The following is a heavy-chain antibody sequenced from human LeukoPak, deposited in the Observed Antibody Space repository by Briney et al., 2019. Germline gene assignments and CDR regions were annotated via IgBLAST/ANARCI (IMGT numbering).Heavy chain of an antibody. D-gene: IGHD3-22*01. CDR2: IYYSGST. J-gene: IGHJ4*02. V-gene: IGHV4-31*03. CDR1: TVSFSGGAYY. CDR3: ARRSSGYYVFDF. Sequence: SETLSLTCTVSTVSFSGGAYYWSWIRQYPGKGLEWIGYIYYSGSTYYSPSLRSRASISIDTSKNQFFLKLTSVTAADTAVYYCARRSSGYYVFDFWGQGILVTVSS.